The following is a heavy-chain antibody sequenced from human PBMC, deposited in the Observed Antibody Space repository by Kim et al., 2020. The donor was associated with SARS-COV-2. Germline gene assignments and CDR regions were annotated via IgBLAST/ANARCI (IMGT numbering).Heavy chain of an antibody. J-gene: IGHJ4*02. D-gene: IGHD2-2*02. CDR3: ARGGANTRMAHED. Sequence: NYAEPVKGRSTISRDTAKHTQYLQMNRLRAEDTAVYYCARGGANTRMAHEDWGQGTLVTVSS. V-gene: IGHV3-74*01.